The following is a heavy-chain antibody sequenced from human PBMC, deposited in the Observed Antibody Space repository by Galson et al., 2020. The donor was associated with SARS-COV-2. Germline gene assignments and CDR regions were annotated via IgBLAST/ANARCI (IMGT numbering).Heavy chain of an antibody. J-gene: IGHJ5*02. D-gene: IGHD3-3*01. V-gene: IGHV3-74*01. Sequence: GESLKISCAASGFTFSDYWMHWVRQAPGKGPVWVSRISTDGSDAIYADSVKGRFTISRDNAKNTLDLQMNSLRAEDTAMYYCARGVAGGINWFDPWGQGTLVTVSS. CDR1: GFTFSDYW. CDR3: ARGVAGGINWFDP. CDR2: ISTDGSDA.